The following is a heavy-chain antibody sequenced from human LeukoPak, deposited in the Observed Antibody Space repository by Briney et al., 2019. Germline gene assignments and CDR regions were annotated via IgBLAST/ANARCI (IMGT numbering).Heavy chain of an antibody. D-gene: IGHD3-16*01. J-gene: IGHJ4*02. CDR2: ISGSGRTT. CDR1: GFTFTTYD. CDR3: AKQPLNDYIWEN. Sequence: GGSLRLSCAASGFTFTTYDMTWVRQAPGKGLEWVSGISGSGRTTNYADSVKGRFTISRDNSKNTMYLQMTSLRAEDTAVYYCAKQPLNDYIWENWGQGTLVTVSS. V-gene: IGHV3-23*01.